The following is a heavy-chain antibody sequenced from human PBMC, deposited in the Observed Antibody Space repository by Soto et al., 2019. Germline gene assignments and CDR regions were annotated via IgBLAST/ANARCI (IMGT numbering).Heavy chain of an antibody. V-gene: IGHV3-23*01. D-gene: IGHD2-2*01. CDR3: AKAGGSSTSNWFDP. CDR2: ISTSGGST. Sequence: GRSLRLSCAASGFTFRNYAMSWVRQAPGKGLEWVSSISTSGGSTYYADPVKGRFAISRDNSRNTLYLQVNSLRAEDTAVYYCAKAGGSSTSNWFDPWGHGTLVTVSS. CDR1: GFTFRNYA. J-gene: IGHJ5*02.